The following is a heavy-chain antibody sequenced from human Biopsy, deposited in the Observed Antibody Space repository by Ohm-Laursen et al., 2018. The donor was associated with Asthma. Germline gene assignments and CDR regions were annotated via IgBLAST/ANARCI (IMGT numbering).Heavy chain of an antibody. V-gene: IGHV3-30*18. D-gene: IGHD4-17*01. J-gene: IGHJ6*02. CDR1: GFSFREFV. CDR2: ISYAGSTN. CDR3: AKDPRIYGDNVAGMDV. Sequence: SLSLSCSASGFSFREFVMHRVRPAPGRGMEWVAVISYAGSTNYYADSVKGRITISRDNSKNTLYLQMSSLRVEDTAVYYCAKDPRIYGDNVAGMDVWGQGTAVNVSS.